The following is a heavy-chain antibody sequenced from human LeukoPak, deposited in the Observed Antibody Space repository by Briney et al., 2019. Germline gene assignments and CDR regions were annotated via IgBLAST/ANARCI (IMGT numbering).Heavy chain of an antibody. CDR2: IYSGGST. J-gene: IGHJ4*02. CDR3: ARWRGDSSTYYFDY. CDR1: GFTVSSNY. Sequence: GGSLRLSCAASGFTVSSNYMSWVRQAPGKGLEWVSVIYSGGSTYYADSVKGRFTISRDNSKNTLYLQMNSLRAEDTAVYYCARWRGDSSTYYFDYWGQGTLVTVSS. V-gene: IGHV3-53*01. D-gene: IGHD2-21*02.